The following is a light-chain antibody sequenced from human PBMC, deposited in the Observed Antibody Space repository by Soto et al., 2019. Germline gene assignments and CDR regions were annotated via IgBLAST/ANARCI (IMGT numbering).Light chain of an antibody. Sequence: IQMTQSPSTLSASVEDGVTITCRASQSISSWLAWYQQKPGKAPKLLIYAASSLQSGVPSRFSGSGSGTDFTLTISSLQPEDFAPYYCQQSYCTPRTFGQGTRLEFK. J-gene: IGKJ5*01. CDR3: QQSYCTPRT. CDR1: QSISSW. V-gene: IGKV1-39*01. CDR2: AAS.